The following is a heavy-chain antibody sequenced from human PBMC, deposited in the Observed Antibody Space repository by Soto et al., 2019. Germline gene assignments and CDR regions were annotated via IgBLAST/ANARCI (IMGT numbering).Heavy chain of an antibody. V-gene: IGHV4-30-4*01. Sequence: QVQLQESGPGLVKPSQTLSLTCTVSGGSISSGDYYWSWIRQPPGKGLEWIGYIYYSGSTYYNPYLKSRVTISVDTSKNQFSLKLSSMTAADTAVHYCASNSDGYTFYDYWGQGTLVTVSS. J-gene: IGHJ4*02. CDR2: IYYSGST. D-gene: IGHD5-18*01. CDR1: GGSISSGDYY. CDR3: ASNSDGYTFYDY.